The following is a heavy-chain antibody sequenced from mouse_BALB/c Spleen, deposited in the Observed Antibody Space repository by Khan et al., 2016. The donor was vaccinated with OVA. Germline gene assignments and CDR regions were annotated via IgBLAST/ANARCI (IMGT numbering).Heavy chain of an antibody. CDR1: GFSLTNYG. Sequence: QIQLVQSGPGLVEPSQSLSITCTITGFSLTNYGVYWVRQPPGKGLEWLVVIWSDGSATYNSGLQSRLSITKENSRNKVFLKMNSLQTDDTAMYYCARQPYYHDYIMDYWGQGTSVTVSS. CDR3: ARQPYYHDYIMDY. D-gene: IGHD2-10*01. CDR2: IWSDGSA. J-gene: IGHJ4*01. V-gene: IGHV2-6-1*01.